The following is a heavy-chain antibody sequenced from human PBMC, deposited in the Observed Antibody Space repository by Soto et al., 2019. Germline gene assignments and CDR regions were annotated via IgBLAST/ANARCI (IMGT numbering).Heavy chain of an antibody. V-gene: IGHV3-23*01. CDR2: ISGSGGST. J-gene: IGHJ6*02. CDR1: GFTFSSYA. Sequence: EVQLLESGGGLVQPGGSLRLSCAASGFTFSSYAMSWVRQAPGKGLEWVPAISGSGGSTYYADSVKGRFTISRDNYKNTLYLQRNSLRAEDTAVYYCAKSYDSSGYLSGMDVWGQGTTVTVSS. CDR3: AKSYDSSGYLSGMDV. D-gene: IGHD3-22*01.